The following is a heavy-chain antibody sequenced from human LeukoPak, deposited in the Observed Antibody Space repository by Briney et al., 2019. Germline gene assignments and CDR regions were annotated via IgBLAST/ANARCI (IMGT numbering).Heavy chain of an antibody. CDR1: GFTFDDYA. J-gene: IGHJ6*02. D-gene: IGHD3-3*01. CDR3: AKDMRRSGRYYYYYGMDV. Sequence: GRSLRLSCAASGFTFDDYAMHWVRQAPGKGLEWVSGISWNSGSIGYADSVKGRFTISRDNAKNSLYPQMNSLRAEDTALYYCAKDMRRSGRYYYYYGMDVWGQGTTVTVSS. V-gene: IGHV3-9*01. CDR2: ISWNSGSI.